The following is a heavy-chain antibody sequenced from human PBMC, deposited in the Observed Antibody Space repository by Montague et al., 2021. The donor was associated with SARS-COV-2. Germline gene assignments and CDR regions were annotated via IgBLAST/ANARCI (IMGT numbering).Heavy chain of an antibody. CDR3: ARAIDYGDYGYYFDY. J-gene: IGHJ4*02. D-gene: IGHD4-17*01. V-gene: IGHV3-21*01. CDR2: ISSSSSYI. Sequence: SLRLSCAASGFTFSSYSMNWVRQAPGKGLEWVSSISSSSSYIYYADSVKGRFTISRDNAKNSLYLQMNSLRAGDTAVYYCARAIDYGDYGYYFDYWGQGTLVTVSS. CDR1: GFTFSSYS.